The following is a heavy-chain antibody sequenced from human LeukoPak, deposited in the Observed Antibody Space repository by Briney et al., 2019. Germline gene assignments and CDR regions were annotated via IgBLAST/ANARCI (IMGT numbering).Heavy chain of an antibody. Sequence: SETLSLTCTVSGGSISSGGYYWGWIRQPPGKGLEWIGSIYYSGSTYYNPSLKSRVTISVDTSKNQFSLKLSSVTAADTAVYYCARLLHGSSTSVDYWGQGTLVTVSS. CDR3: ARLLHGSSTSVDY. CDR1: GGSISSGGYY. D-gene: IGHD6-6*01. V-gene: IGHV4-39*01. J-gene: IGHJ4*02. CDR2: IYYSGST.